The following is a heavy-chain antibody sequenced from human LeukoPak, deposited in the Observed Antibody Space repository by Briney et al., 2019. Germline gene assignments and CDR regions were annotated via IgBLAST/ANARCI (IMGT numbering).Heavy chain of an antibody. CDR3: ANIESGFLGVTTHYYYGMDV. CDR1: GYTFSGYG. Sequence: ASVKVSCKASGYTFSGYGINWLRQAPGQGLEWMGRIIPILGIANYAQKFQGRVTITADKSTSTAYMELSSLRSEDTAVYYCANIESGFLGVTTHYYYGMDVWGQGTTVTVSS. J-gene: IGHJ6*02. D-gene: IGHD4-17*01. V-gene: IGHV1-69*04. CDR2: IIPILGIA.